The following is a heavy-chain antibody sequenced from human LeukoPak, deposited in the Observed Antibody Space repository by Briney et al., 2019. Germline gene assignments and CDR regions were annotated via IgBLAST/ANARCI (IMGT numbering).Heavy chain of an antibody. CDR2: IYPTGNT. V-gene: IGHV4-61*02. CDR3: ARLIPYFYYMDV. Sequence: PSQTLSLTCTVSGGSITSGNYYWSWIRQPAGKGLEWIGRIYPTGNTGHNPSLKSRVSISVDTSKNQFSLKMSSVTAADTAVYFCARLIPYFYYMDVWGPGTTVTVSS. CDR1: GGSITSGNYY. D-gene: IGHD2-21*01. J-gene: IGHJ6*03.